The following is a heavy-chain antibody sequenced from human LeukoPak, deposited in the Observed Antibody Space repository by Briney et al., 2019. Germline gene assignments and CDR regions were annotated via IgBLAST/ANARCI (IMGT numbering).Heavy chain of an antibody. V-gene: IGHV5-51*01. D-gene: IGHD3-10*01. J-gene: IGHJ4*02. Sequence: GESLKISCKGSGYSFTNYWIGWVRQMPGKGLEWMGVIYPGDSDTRYSPSFQGQVTISADKSISTAYLQWSSLKASDTAMYYCARRDYYGSGTLPNFDYWGQGTLVTVSS. CDR2: IYPGDSDT. CDR1: GYSFTNYW. CDR3: ARRDYYGSGTLPNFDY.